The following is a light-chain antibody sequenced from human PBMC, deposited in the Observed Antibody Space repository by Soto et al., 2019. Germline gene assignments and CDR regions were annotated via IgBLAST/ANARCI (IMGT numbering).Light chain of an antibody. V-gene: IGLV2-23*03. CDR3: CSYAGSSTFGVV. Sequence: QSALTQPASVSGSPGQSITISCTGTSSDVGSYNLVSWYQQHPGKAPKLMIYEGNKRPSGVSNRFSGSKSGNTASLTISGLQAEDEADYYCCSYAGSSTFGVVFGGGTQLTVL. CDR1: SSDVGSYNL. J-gene: IGLJ2*01. CDR2: EGN.